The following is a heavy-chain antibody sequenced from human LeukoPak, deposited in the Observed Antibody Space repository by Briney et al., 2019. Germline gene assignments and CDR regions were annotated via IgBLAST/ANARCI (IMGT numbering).Heavy chain of an antibody. CDR3: ARDRGETTFDYDILSVTTSKHYYMDV. CDR2: IKQDGSEK. Sequence: GGSLRLSCAASGFTFSSYWMSWVRQAPGKGLEWVANIKQDGSEKYYVDSVKGRFTISRDNAKNSLYLQMNSLRAEDTAVYYCARDRGETTFDYDILSVTTSKHYYMDVWGKGTTVTVSS. CDR1: GFTFSSYW. V-gene: IGHV3-7*01. D-gene: IGHD3-9*01. J-gene: IGHJ6*03.